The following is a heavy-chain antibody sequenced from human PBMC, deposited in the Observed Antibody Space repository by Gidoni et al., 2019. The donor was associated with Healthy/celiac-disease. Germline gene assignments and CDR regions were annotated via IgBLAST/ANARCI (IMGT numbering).Heavy chain of an antibody. CDR1: GGSISSSSYY. CDR3: ARRGRPDWFDP. Sequence: QLQLQESGPGLVKPSETLSLTCTVSGGSISSSSYYWGWIRPPPGKGLEWIGSIYYSVSTSYNPSLKSRVTISVDTSKNQFSLKLSSVTAADTAVYYCARRGRPDWFDPWGQGTLVTVSS. J-gene: IGHJ5*02. V-gene: IGHV4-39*01. CDR2: IYYSVST.